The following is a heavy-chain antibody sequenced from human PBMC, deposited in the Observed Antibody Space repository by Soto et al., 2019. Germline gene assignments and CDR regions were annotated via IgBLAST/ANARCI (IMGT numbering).Heavy chain of an antibody. D-gene: IGHD2-8*02. CDR1: GFTFSTYG. J-gene: IGHJ6*02. V-gene: IGHV3-33*01. Sequence: QVLLVESGGGVVQPGTSLRLSCAASGFTFSTYGMHWVRQDPGKGLEWVAVIWYDGSHKYYTESVKGRFTISRDNSKNTLYLQMNSLRAEDTAVYYCAISCTGGTCYYYGMDVWGQGTTVTVSS. CDR2: IWYDGSHK. CDR3: AISCTGGTCYYYGMDV.